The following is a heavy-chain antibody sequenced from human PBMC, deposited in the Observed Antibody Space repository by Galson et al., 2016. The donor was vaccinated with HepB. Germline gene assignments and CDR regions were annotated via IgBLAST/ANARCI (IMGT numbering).Heavy chain of an antibody. D-gene: IGHD6-19*01. CDR1: GGSLSNNW. J-gene: IGHJ4*02. CDR2: IYHDGRT. CDR3: ARHVAVTGTRGFDY. V-gene: IGHV4-4*02. Sequence: ETLSLTCTVFGGSLSNNWWRWVRQSPGKGLDWIGEIYHDGRTHFKPSLQSRVTISIDKTKNQVSLDLHSVTAADTSVYYCARHVAVTGTRGFDYWGQGTLVTVSS.